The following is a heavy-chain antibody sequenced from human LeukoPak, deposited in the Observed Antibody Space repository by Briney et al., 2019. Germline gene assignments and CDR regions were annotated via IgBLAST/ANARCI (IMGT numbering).Heavy chain of an antibody. Sequence: SVKVSCKASGGTFSSYAISWVRQAPGQGLEWMGGIIPIFGTANYAQKLQGRVTMTTDTSTSTAYMELRSLRSDDTAVYYCARDFSNYYDSSGYYGGDYWGQGTLVTVSS. V-gene: IGHV1-69*05. CDR1: GGTFSSYA. CDR2: IIPIFGTA. D-gene: IGHD3-22*01. CDR3: ARDFSNYYDSSGYYGGDY. J-gene: IGHJ4*02.